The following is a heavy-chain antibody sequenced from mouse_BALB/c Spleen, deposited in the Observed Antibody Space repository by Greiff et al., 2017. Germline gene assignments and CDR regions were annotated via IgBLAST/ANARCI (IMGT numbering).Heavy chain of an antibody. D-gene: IGHD1-1*02. J-gene: IGHJ3*01. Sequence: QVQLQQPGAELVKPGASVKLSCKASGYTFTSYYMYWVKQRPGQGLEWIGGINPSNGGTNFNEKFKSKATLTVDKSSSTVYMQLSSLTSEDSAVYYCTSPYGGFAYWGQGTLVTVSA. CDR3: TSPYGGFAY. CDR1: GYTFTSYY. CDR2: INPSNGGT. V-gene: IGHV1S81*02.